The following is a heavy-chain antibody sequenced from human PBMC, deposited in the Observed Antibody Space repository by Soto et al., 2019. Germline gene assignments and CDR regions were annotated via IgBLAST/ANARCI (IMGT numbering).Heavy chain of an antibody. D-gene: IGHD6-13*01. Sequence: QVQLVESGGGLVKPGGSLRLSCAASGFIFSDYYMSWIRQAPGKGLEWVSYINSSSSYTNYADSVKGRFTISRDNAKNSLYLQMNSLRAEDTALYYCARTIAAAGGRRYFDLWGRGTLVTVSS. CDR3: ARTIAAAGGRRYFDL. CDR2: INSSSSYT. CDR1: GFIFSDYY. V-gene: IGHV3-11*05. J-gene: IGHJ2*01.